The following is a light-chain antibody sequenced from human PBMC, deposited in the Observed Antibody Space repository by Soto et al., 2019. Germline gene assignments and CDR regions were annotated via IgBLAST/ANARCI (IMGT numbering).Light chain of an antibody. CDR3: QQYNTYPFS. V-gene: IGKV1-5*03. J-gene: IGKJ2*03. CDR1: QSIRNL. CDR2: LAS. Sequence: DVQMTQSPYTLSASVGDSVNITCRASQSIRNLLAWYQQKPGKAPKIRIYLASTLETTVPSRFSGSGSGTEFTLTISSLQSDDFATDSCQQYNTYPFSFGQGTKLEIK.